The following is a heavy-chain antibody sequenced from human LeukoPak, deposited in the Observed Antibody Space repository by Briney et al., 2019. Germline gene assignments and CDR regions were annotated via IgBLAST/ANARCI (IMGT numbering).Heavy chain of an antibody. CDR1: GYTFTSYY. Sequence: ASVKVSCKAFGYTFTSYYMHWVRQAPGQGLEWMGIINPSGGSTSYAQKFQGRVTMTRDMSTSTVYMELSSLRSEDTAVYYCASRGGIESDAFDIRGQGTMVTVSS. CDR3: ASRGGIESDAFDI. J-gene: IGHJ3*02. D-gene: IGHD1-14*01. V-gene: IGHV1-46*01. CDR2: INPSGGST.